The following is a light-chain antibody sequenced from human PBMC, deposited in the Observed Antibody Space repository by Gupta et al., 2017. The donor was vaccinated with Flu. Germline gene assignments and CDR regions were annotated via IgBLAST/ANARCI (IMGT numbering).Light chain of an antibody. CDR2: GNN. J-gene: IGLJ3*02. CDR1: NANIGAGYE. V-gene: IGLV1-40*01. Sequence: QSVLTQPPSVSGAPGQRVTISCTGSNANIGAGYEVHWYQQLPGTAPKLLIYGNNNRPSGVPDRFSGSKSGTSASRAITGLQAEDEADYYCQSYDSGLSVSFGGGTKLTVL. CDR3: QSYDSGLSVS.